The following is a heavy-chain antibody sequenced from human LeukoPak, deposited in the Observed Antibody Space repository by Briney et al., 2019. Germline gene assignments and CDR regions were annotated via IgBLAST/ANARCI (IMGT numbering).Heavy chain of an antibody. CDR1: GFTFSSYG. V-gene: IGHV3-33*01. CDR3: ARELIAAAGTPYLDY. Sequence: GRSLRLSCAASGFTFSSYGMHWVRQAPGKGLEWVAVIWYDGSNKYYADSVKGRFTISRDNSKNTLYLQMNSLRAEDTAVYYCARELIAAAGTPYLDYWGQGTLVTVSS. CDR2: IWYDGSNK. J-gene: IGHJ4*02. D-gene: IGHD6-13*01.